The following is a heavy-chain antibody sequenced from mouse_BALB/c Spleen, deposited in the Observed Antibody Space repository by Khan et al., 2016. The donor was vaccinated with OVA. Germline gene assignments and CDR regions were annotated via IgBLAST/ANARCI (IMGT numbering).Heavy chain of an antibody. CDR3: ARLEDI. CDR2: IWAGGST. J-gene: IGHJ2*01. V-gene: IGHV2-9*02. CDR1: GFSLTSYG. D-gene: IGHD1-3*01. Sequence: QVQLKESGPGLVAPSQSLSITCTVSGFSLTSYGVHWVRQPPGKGMEWRGVIWAGGSTNYNSALMSRLSIRKDNPKSQVFLKMSSRQTDDTAMYYWARLEDIWGQVTTLTVSS.